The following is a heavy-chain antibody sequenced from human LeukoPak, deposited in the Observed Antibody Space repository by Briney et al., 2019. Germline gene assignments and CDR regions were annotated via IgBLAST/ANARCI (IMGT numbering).Heavy chain of an antibody. J-gene: IGHJ4*02. CDR2: ISGSGGST. D-gene: IGHD3/OR15-3a*01. V-gene: IGHV3-23*01. CDR1: GFTFSSYA. Sequence: GGSLRLSCAASGFTFSSYAMSWVRQAPGKGLEWVSAISGSGGSTYYADSVKGRFTISRDNSKNTLYLQMNSLRAEDTAVYYCAKRGGGLEGRNHDYWGQGTLVTVSS. CDR3: AKRGGGLEGRNHDY.